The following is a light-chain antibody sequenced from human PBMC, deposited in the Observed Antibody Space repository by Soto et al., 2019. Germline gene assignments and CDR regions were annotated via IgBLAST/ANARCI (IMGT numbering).Light chain of an antibody. V-gene: IGKV3-15*01. CDR1: QSVTTN. Sequence: EIVMTQSPATLSVSPGERATLSCSASQSVTTNLAWYQQKPGQAPRILIYDASTRATGIPARFSGSGSGTEFTLTISSLQSEDFAIYYWQQYNNWPRTFGQGTKLDIK. J-gene: IGKJ2*01. CDR2: DAS. CDR3: QQYNNWPRT.